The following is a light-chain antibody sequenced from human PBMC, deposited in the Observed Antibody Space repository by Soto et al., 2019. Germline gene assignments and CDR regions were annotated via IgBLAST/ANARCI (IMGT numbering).Light chain of an antibody. CDR3: TSYSSGSTHVI. CDR2: DVN. V-gene: IGLV2-14*03. J-gene: IGLJ2*01. Sequence: QSVLTQPASVSGSPGQSITLSCTGTSSDIGAYDYVSWYQRHPGKAPKLIIYDVNNRPSGVSDRFSGSKSANTASLTISGLQAEDEADYYCTSYSSGSTHVIFGGGTKLTVL. CDR1: SSDIGAYDY.